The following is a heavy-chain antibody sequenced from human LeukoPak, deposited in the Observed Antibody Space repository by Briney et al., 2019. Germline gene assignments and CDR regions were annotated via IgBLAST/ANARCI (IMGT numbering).Heavy chain of an antibody. Sequence: GGSLRLSCAASGFTFSSYAMSWVRQAPGKGLEWVSAISGSGGSTYYADSVKGRFTISRDNSKNTLYLQMNSLRAEDTAVYYCAKDQESSSWLLYMDVWGKGTTVTISS. CDR2: ISGSGGST. J-gene: IGHJ6*03. V-gene: IGHV3-23*01. CDR3: AKDQESSSWLLYMDV. CDR1: GFTFSSYA. D-gene: IGHD6-13*01.